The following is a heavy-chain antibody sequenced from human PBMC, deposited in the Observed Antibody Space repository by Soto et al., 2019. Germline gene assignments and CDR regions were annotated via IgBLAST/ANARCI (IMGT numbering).Heavy chain of an antibody. D-gene: IGHD2-21*01. CDR2: MYAGGDT. CDR3: VSRIPSWVFDY. V-gene: IGHV3-53*01. J-gene: IGHJ4*01. Sequence: GGSLRLSCGASGLSVSDNYMGWVRQAPGRGLEWVSVMYAGGDTHYADSVKGRFTISRDKSENTLYFQMNSLRDEDTGVYFCVSRIPSWVFDYWGLGTLVTVSS. CDR1: GLSVSDNY.